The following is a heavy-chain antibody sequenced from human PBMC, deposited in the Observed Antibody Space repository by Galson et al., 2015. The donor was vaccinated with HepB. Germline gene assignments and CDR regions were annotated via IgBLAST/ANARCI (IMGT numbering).Heavy chain of an antibody. J-gene: IGHJ4*02. CDR2: ISYDGSDK. CDR3: ARDRGYSYGLPAYYFDY. Sequence: SLRLSCAASGFTFSSYAMHWVHQAPGKGLEWVAVISYDGSDKYYADSVKGRFTISRDNSKNTLYLQMNSLRAEDTAVYYCARDRGYSYGLPAYYFDYWGQGTLVTVSS. V-gene: IGHV3-30-3*01. D-gene: IGHD5-18*01. CDR1: GFTFSSYA.